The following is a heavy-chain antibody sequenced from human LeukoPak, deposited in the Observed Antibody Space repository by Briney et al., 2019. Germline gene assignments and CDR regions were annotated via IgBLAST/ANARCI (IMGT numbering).Heavy chain of an antibody. V-gene: IGHV1-3*02. J-gene: IGHJ4*02. Sequence: ASVKVSCKASGYTFTSYPIHWVRQAPGQRLEWVGWSNGGNGNTKYSQEFQDRVTITRDTSASKAYMELSSLRSEDMAVYYCARDSTGTGLLEYWGQGTLVTVSS. CDR2: SNGGNGNT. CDR3: ARDSTGTGLLEY. CDR1: GYTFTSYP. D-gene: IGHD1-7*01.